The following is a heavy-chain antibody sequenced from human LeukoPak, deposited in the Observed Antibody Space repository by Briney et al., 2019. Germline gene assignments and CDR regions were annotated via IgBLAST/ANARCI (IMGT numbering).Heavy chain of an antibody. D-gene: IGHD1-26*01. V-gene: IGHV1-2*02. CDR2: INPNSGGT. CDR1: GYTFTGYY. Sequence: GASVKVSCKASGYTFTGYYMHWVRQAPGQGLEWMGWINPNSGGTNYAQKFQGRVTMTRDTSIGTAYMELSRLRSDDTAVYYCARESSGSYYYGMDVWGQGTTVTVSS. CDR3: ARESSGSYYYGMDV. J-gene: IGHJ6*02.